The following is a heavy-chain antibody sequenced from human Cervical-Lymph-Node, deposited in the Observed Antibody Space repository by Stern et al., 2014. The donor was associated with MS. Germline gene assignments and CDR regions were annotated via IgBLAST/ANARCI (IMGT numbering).Heavy chain of an antibody. V-gene: IGHV1-18*01. D-gene: IGHD4-17*01. CDR3: ARDRANYGVFDY. Sequence: VQLVQSGGGVKKPGASVKVSCKTSGYTFTDYGVTWVRLAPGHGLEWMGWISGHNGVTNDARKFQDRVTITTDTSTNTAYLELRSLRADDTAIYYCARDRANYGVFDYWGQGSRVTVSA. CDR2: ISGHNGVT. J-gene: IGHJ4*02. CDR1: GYTFTDYG.